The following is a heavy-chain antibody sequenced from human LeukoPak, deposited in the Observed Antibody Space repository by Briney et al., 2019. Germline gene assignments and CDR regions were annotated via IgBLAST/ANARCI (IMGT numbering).Heavy chain of an antibody. J-gene: IGHJ4*02. CDR1: GGSISSYY. Sequence: PSETLSLTCTVSGGSISSYYWSWIRQPPGKGLEWIGEINHSGSTNYNPSLKSRVTISVDTSKNQFSLKLSSVTAADTAVYYCARAYGSGSQLQEPADYWGQGTLVTVSS. D-gene: IGHD3-10*01. CDR3: ARAYGSGSQLQEPADY. V-gene: IGHV4-34*01. CDR2: INHSGST.